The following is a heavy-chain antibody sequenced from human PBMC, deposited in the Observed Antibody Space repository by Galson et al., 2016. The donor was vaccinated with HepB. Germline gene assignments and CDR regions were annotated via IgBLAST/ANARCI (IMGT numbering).Heavy chain of an antibody. CDR3: TRDLLSTIAAHAGGV. D-gene: IGHD6-13*01. J-gene: IGHJ6*02. Sequence: SVKVSCKASGYTFSSYGMHWVRQAPGHRLEWMGQINGGNGNTRYSQKFQGRVTITRDTSATTVYMELSSLRSEDTGVYYCTRDLLSTIAAHAGGVWGQGTTVTVSS. V-gene: IGHV1-3*01. CDR1: GYTFSSYG. CDR2: INGGNGNT.